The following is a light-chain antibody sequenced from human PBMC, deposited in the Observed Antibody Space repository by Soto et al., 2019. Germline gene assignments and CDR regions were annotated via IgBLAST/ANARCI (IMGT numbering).Light chain of an antibody. J-gene: IGKJ4*01. Sequence: EIVLTQSPATLSLSPGERATLSCRASQSVSSYLAWYQQKPGQAPRLLIYDASNRATGIPDRFSGSGSGTDFTLTISSLEPEDFAVYYCQQYGTTPLTFGGGTKVDIK. CDR3: QQYGTTPLT. V-gene: IGKV3-11*01. CDR1: QSVSSY. CDR2: DAS.